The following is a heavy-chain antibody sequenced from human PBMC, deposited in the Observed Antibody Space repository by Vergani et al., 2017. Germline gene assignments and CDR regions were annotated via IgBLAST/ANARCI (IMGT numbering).Heavy chain of an antibody. CDR3: AKEKHAQGSGSYSRLPYFDY. CDR2: ISGSGGST. CDR1: GFTFSSYA. J-gene: IGHJ4*02. D-gene: IGHD3-10*01. Sequence: EVQLLESGGGLVQPGGSLRLSCAASGFTFSSYAMSWVRQAPGKGLEWVSAISGSGGSTYYADSVKGRFTISRDNSKNTLYLQMNSLRAEDTAVYYCAKEKHAQGSGSYSRLPYFDYWGQGTLVTVSS. V-gene: IGHV3-23*01.